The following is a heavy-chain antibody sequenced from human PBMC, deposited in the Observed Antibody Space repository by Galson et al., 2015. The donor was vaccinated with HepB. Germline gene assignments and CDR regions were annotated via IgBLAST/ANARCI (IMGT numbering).Heavy chain of an antibody. J-gene: IGHJ4*02. V-gene: IGHV4-34*01. CDR3: ARGGSSGWYRATTGPYYFDY. D-gene: IGHD6-19*01. CDR2: INHSGSI. CDR1: GGSFSGYY. Sequence: ETLSLTCAVYGGSFSGYYWSWIRQPPGKGLEWIGEINHSGSINYNPSLKSRVTISVDTSKNQFSLKLSSVTAADTAVYYCARGGSSGWYRATTGPYYFDYWGQGTLVTVSS.